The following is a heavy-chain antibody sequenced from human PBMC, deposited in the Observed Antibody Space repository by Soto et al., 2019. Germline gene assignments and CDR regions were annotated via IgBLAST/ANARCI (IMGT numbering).Heavy chain of an antibody. CDR1: GYTFTSYY. CDR3: ARGLKGAQYYYDSSGYYYGEWGR. J-gene: IGHJ4*02. Sequence: QVQLVQSGAEVKKPGASVKVSCKASGYTFTSYYMHWVRQAPGQGLEWMGIINPSGGSTSYAQKFQGRVTMTRDTSTSTVYMELSSLRSEDTAVYYCARGLKGAQYYYDSSGYYYGEWGRWGQGTLVTVSS. CDR2: INPSGGST. D-gene: IGHD3-22*01. V-gene: IGHV1-46*01.